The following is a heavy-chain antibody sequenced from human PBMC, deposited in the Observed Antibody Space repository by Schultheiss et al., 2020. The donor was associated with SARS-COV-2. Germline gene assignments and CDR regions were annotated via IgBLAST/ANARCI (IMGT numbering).Heavy chain of an antibody. Sequence: SETLSLTCTVSGGSISSYYWSWIRQPPGKGLEWIGYIYYSGSTNYNPSLKSRVTISVDTSKNQFSLKLSSVTAADTAVYYCARDQGVSVDYWGQGTLVTVSS. V-gene: IGHV4-59*12. CDR1: GGSISSYY. D-gene: IGHD6-13*01. J-gene: IGHJ4*02. CDR2: IYYSGST. CDR3: ARDQGVSVDY.